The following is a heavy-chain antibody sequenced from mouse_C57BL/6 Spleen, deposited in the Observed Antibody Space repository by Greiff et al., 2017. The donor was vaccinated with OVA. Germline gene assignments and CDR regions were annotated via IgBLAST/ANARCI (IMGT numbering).Heavy chain of an antibody. CDR3: ARGGSSLYYAMDY. CDR1: GYTFTSYW. D-gene: IGHD1-1*01. CDR2: LDPSDSYT. V-gene: IGHV1-69*01. J-gene: IGHJ4*01. Sequence: QVQLQQPGAELVMPGASVKLSCKASGYTFTSYWMHWVKQRPGQGLEWIGELDPSDSYTNYNQKFKGKSTLTVDKSSSTAYMQLSSLTSEDSAVYYGARGGSSLYYAMDYWGQGTSVTVSS.